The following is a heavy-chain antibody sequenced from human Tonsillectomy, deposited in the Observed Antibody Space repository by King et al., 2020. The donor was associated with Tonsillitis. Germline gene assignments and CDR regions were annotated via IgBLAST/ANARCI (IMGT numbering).Heavy chain of an antibody. D-gene: IGHD3-22*01. Sequence: VQLQESGPGLVKPSETLSLTCTVSGGSISSSSYYWGWIRQPPGKGLEWIGSIYYSGSTYYNPSLKSRVTISVDTSKNQFSLKLSSVTAADTAVYYCANGGYYYDSSGYNEHWGHGTLVTVSS. V-gene: IGHV4-39*01. CDR2: IYYSGST. CDR1: GGSISSSSYY. J-gene: IGHJ1*01. CDR3: ANGGYYYDSSGYNEH.